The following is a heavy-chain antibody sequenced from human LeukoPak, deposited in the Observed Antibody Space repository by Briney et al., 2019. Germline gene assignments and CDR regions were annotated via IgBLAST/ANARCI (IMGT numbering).Heavy chain of an antibody. J-gene: IGHJ4*02. CDR1: GYTFTGYY. CDR2: INPNSGGT. Sequence: ASVKVSCKASGYTFTGYYMHWVRQAPGQGLQWMGWINPNSGGTNYAQKFQDRVTMTRDTSISTAYMELSRLRSDDTAVHYCAREKAAADPYHFDYWGQGTLVTVSS. D-gene: IGHD6-13*01. CDR3: AREKAAADPYHFDY. V-gene: IGHV1-2*02.